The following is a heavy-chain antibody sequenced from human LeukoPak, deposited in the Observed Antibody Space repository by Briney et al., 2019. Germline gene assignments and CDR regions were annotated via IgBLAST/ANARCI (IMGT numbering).Heavy chain of an antibody. D-gene: IGHD3-10*01. J-gene: IGHJ4*02. Sequence: ASVNVSCEASRYTFTSYGISWVRQAPAQGLEWMGWISAYNGNTNYAQKLQGRVTMTTDTSTSTAYMELRSLRSDDTAVYYCARDVDYYGSGSYNYWGQGTLVTVSS. V-gene: IGHV1-18*01. CDR3: ARDVDYYGSGSYNY. CDR2: ISAYNGNT. CDR1: RYTFTSYG.